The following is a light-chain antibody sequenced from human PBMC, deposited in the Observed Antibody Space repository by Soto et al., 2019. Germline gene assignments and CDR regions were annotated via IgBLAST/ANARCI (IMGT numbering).Light chain of an antibody. J-gene: IGLJ1*01. V-gene: IGLV2-14*01. Sequence: QSALTQPASASASPGQSITISCTGTSSDVGGYNYVSWYQQHPGKAPKFMIYDVSNRPSGVSNRFSGSKSGNTASLTISGLQAEDEADYYCCSYTTSNTRQIVVGTGTKVTVL. CDR2: DVS. CDR3: CSYTTSNTRQIV. CDR1: SSDVGGYNY.